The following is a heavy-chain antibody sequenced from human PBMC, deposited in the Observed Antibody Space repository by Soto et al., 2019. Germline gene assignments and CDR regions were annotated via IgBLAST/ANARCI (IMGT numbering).Heavy chain of an antibody. CDR2: IDPAGGVR. Sequence: SGGSLRLSCAASGFSFSSSWMSWVRQAPGKGLEWVANIDPAGGVRYYMDSVEGRVTISRDNAKNSLYLQMSSLRVDDTAVYYCARGNSGNWAFGGRALGTLLTVST. CDR3: ARGNSGNWAFGG. J-gene: IGHJ4*02. D-gene: IGHD7-27*01. V-gene: IGHV3-7*03. CDR1: GFSFSSSW.